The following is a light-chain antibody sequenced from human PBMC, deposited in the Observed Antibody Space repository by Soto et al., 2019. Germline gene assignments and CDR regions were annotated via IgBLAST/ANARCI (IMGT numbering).Light chain of an antibody. Sequence: QGLLTLPPSASGTPGQGFTISCSGSTSNIGSNYVYWHQQLPGTAPKRLIYRNNQRPSGVPDRFSGSKSGTSASLAISGLRSDDEAHYFCAPWDDSLNGFYVFGTGTKVTVL. CDR3: APWDDSLNGFYV. CDR2: RNN. J-gene: IGLJ1*01. V-gene: IGLV1-47*01. CDR1: TSNIGSNY.